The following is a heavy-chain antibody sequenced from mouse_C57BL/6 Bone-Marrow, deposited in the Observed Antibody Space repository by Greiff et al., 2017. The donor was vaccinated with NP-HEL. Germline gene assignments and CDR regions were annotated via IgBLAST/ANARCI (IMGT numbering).Heavy chain of an antibody. CDR2: IDPANGNT. Sequence: DVQLQESVAELVRPGASVKLSCTASGFNIKNTYMHWVKQRPEQGLEWIGRIDPANGNTKYAPKFQGKATITADTSSNTAYLQLSSLTSEDTAIYYCASHYGSSWRYFDVWGTGTTVTVSS. CDR1: GFNIKNTY. J-gene: IGHJ1*03. D-gene: IGHD1-1*01. CDR3: ASHYGSSWRYFDV. V-gene: IGHV14-3*01.